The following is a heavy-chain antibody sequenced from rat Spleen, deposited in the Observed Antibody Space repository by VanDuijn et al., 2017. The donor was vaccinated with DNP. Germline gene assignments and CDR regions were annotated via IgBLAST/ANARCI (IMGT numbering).Heavy chain of an antibody. Sequence: EVQLQESGSGLVKPSQSLSLTCSVTGYSITSNYWGWIRKFPGDKMEYIGHISYSGGTNYNPSFKSRISITRDTSKNLFFLHLNSVTTEDTATYYCARWTRYFDYWGQGVMVTVSS. CDR2: ISYSGGT. CDR3: ARWTRYFDY. CDR1: GYSITSNY. D-gene: IGHD1-7*01. V-gene: IGHV3-1*01. J-gene: IGHJ2*01.